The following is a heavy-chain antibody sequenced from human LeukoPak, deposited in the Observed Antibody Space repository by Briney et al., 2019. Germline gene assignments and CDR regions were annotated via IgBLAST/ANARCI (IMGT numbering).Heavy chain of an antibody. D-gene: IGHD2-15*01. V-gene: IGHV4-39*01. CDR3: ARDGVVVVVAATVQNVGYYFDQ. J-gene: IGHJ4*02. CDR1: GGSISSSSYY. Sequence: SETLSLTCTVSGGSISSSSYYWGWIRQPPGKGLEWIGSIYYSGSTYYNPSLKSRVIISIDTSKNQFSLKLSSVTAADTAVYYCARDGVVVVVAATVQNVGYYFDQWGQGTLVTVSS. CDR2: IYYSGST.